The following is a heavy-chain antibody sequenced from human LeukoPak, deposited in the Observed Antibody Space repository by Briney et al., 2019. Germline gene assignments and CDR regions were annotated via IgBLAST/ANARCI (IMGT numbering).Heavy chain of an antibody. D-gene: IGHD1-14*01. CDR1: GFTFSNYA. CDR3: ASREPAGI. Sequence: TAGGSLRLSCAASGFTFSNYAMNWVRQAPGKGLDWVSSIDSSSNSYYADSVKGRFTISRDNAKNSLHLQMNSLRAEDTAVYYCASREPAGIWGQGTLVTVSS. J-gene: IGHJ4*02. CDR2: IDSSSNS. V-gene: IGHV3-69-1*02.